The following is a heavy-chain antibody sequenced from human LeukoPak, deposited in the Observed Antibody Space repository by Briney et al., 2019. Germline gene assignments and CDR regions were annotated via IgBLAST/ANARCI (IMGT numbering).Heavy chain of an antibody. CDR3: ARDLHDYVAMDF. CDR2: IGSDNKP. Sequence: GGSLRLSCEASGFTFSAYAMTWGRQAPGKGLEWVSSIGSDNKPHYSESVKGRFAISRDNSKSMLFLQLNSLRAKDTALYYCARDLHDYVAMDFWGQGTTVTVSS. CDR1: GFTFSAYA. V-gene: IGHV3-23*01. J-gene: IGHJ6*02. D-gene: IGHD3-10*02.